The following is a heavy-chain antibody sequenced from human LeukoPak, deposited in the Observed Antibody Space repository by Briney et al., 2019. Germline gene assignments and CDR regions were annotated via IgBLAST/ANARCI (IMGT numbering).Heavy chain of an antibody. Sequence: SETLSLTCTVSGGSISSYYWSWIRQPPGKGLEGIGYIYYSGSTNYNPSPKSRVTISVDTSKTQFSLKLSSVTAADTAVYYCARFRSSTSAYYYYMDVWGKGTTVTVSS. J-gene: IGHJ6*03. CDR1: GGSISSYY. D-gene: IGHD2-2*01. V-gene: IGHV4-59*01. CDR3: ARFRSSTSAYYYYMDV. CDR2: IYYSGST.